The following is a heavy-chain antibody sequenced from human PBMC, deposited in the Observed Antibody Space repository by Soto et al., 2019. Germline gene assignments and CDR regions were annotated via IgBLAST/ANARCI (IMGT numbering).Heavy chain of an antibody. J-gene: IGHJ5*02. CDR1: GYTFTSYD. CDR3: ATFATLTIFGVVMPYNWFDP. CDR2: MNPNSDNT. V-gene: IGHV1-8*01. Sequence: VASVKVSCKASGYTFTSYDINWVRQATGQGLEWMGWMNPNSDNTGYAQKFQGRVTMTRNTSISTAYMELSSLRSEDTAVYYCATFATLTIFGVVMPYNWFDPWGQGTLVTVSS. D-gene: IGHD3-3*01.